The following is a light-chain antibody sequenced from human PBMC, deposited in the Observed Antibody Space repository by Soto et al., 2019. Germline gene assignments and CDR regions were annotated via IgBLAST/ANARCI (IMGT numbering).Light chain of an antibody. CDR3: GTWDSSLSVRM. V-gene: IGLV1-51*01. CDR1: SSNIGNQY. CDR2: DND. J-gene: IGLJ3*02. Sequence: QSVLTQPPSVSAAPGQKVTISCSGSSSNIGNQYVSWYQQLPGTAPKLLIYDNDKRPSGIPDRFSGSKSGTSATLGITGLQTGDEADYYCGTWDSSLSVRMFGGGTKVTVL.